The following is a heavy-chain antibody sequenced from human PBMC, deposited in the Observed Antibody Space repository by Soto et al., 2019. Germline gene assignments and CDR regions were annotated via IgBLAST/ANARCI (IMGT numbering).Heavy chain of an antibody. V-gene: IGHV1-69*06. CDR1: GGPFSSYV. Sequence: SVKVSCKASGGPFSSYVITWVRQAPGQGLQWMGGIIPIFGEPKYAEKFQGRVTITADMSTSTAYMELSSLRSDDTAVYFCARGSSSSIINWFESWGQGTQVTVSS. CDR3: ARGSSSSIINWFES. D-gene: IGHD3-3*01. J-gene: IGHJ5*01. CDR2: IIPIFGEP.